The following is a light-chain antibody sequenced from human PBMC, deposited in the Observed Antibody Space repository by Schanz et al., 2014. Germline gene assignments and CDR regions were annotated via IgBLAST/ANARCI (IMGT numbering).Light chain of an antibody. V-gene: IGLV2-14*01. CDR1: SSDVGGYNY. CDR2: EVS. CDR3: GSYIRTTTSWV. Sequence: QSALTQPASVSGSPGQSITISCTGTSSDVGGYNYVSWYQQHPGKAPKLMIYEVSKRPSGVPDRFSGSKSGNTASLTVSGLQAEDEADYYCGSYIRTTTSWVFGGGTKLTVL. J-gene: IGLJ3*02.